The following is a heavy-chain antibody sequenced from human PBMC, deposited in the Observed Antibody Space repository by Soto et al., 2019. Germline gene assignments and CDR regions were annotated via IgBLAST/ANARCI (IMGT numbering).Heavy chain of an antibody. V-gene: IGHV3-33*01. CDR1: VFTFSSYA. D-gene: IGHD2-21*01. Sequence: VGSVRLSCASSVFTFSSYAMHWVRQAPGKGLEWMAVIWYDGSNKYYADSVKGRFTISRDNSKNTLYLQMNSLRAEDTAVYYCARQGLVNAFDIWGPGKMVTXS. J-gene: IGHJ3*02. CDR3: ARQGLVNAFDI. CDR2: IWYDGSNK.